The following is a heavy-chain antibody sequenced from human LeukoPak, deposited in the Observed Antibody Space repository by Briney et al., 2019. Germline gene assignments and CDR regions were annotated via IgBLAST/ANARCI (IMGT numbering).Heavy chain of an antibody. CDR3: ARGSSRAFDY. J-gene: IGHJ4*02. Sequence: GGSLRLSCAASGFTVSSNYMSWVRQAPGKGLEWVSVIYSGGTTNHADSVKGRFTVSRDNSKHTLYLQMNSLRAEDTAVYFCARGSSRAFDYWGQGTLVTVSS. V-gene: IGHV3-53*01. D-gene: IGHD2-2*01. CDR2: IYSGGTT. CDR1: GFTVSSNY.